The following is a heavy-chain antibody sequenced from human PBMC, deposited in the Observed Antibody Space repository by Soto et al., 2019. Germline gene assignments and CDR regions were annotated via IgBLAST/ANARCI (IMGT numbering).Heavy chain of an antibody. CDR3: AAFGGSGSYYGYGMDV. V-gene: IGHV3-30*03. J-gene: IGHJ6*02. CDR2: ISYDGSNK. Sequence: GGSLRLSCAASGFTFSSYGMHWVRQAPGKGLEWVAVISYDGSNKYYADSVKGRFTISRDNSKNTLYLQMNSLRAEDTAVYYCAAFGGSGSYYGYGMDVWGQGTTVTVSS. CDR1: GFTFSSYG. D-gene: IGHD3-10*01.